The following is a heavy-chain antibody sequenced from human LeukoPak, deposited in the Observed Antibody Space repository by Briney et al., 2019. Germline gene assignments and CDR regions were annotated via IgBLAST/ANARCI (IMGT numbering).Heavy chain of an antibody. V-gene: IGHV4-34*01. Sequence: SETPSLTCAVYGGSFSGYYWSWIRQPPGKGLEWIGEINHSGSTNYNPSLKSRVTISVDTSKNQFSLKLSSVTAADTAVYYCARAGRDGYPRPYWYFDLWGRGTLVTVSS. CDR3: ARAGRDGYPRPYWYFDL. D-gene: IGHD5-12*01. CDR2: INHSGST. J-gene: IGHJ2*01. CDR1: GGSFSGYY.